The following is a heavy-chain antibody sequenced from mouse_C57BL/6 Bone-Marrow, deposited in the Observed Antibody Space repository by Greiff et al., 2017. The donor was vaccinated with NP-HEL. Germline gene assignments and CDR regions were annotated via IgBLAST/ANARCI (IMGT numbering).Heavy chain of an antibody. CDR2: INPGSGGT. CDR1: GYAFTNYL. V-gene: IGHV1-54*01. J-gene: IGHJ1*03. Sequence: QVQLQQSGAELVRPGTSVKVSCKASGYAFTNYLIEWVKQRPGQGLEWIGVINPGSGGTNYNEKFKGKATLTADKSSSTAYMQRSSLTSEDSAVYFCARFTTVRVWYFDVWGTGTTVTVSS. CDR3: ARFTTVRVWYFDV. D-gene: IGHD1-1*01.